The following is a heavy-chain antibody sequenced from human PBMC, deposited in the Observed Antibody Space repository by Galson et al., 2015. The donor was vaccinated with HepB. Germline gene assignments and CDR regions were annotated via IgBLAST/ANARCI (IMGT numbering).Heavy chain of an antibody. V-gene: IGHV1-69*13. J-gene: IGHJ6*02. CDR1: GGTFSSYA. D-gene: IGHD3-22*01. CDR3: ARDRITMIVVGYYYYGMDV. Sequence: SVKVSCKASGGTFSSYAISWVRQAPGQGLEWMGGIIPIFGTANYAQKFQGRVTITADESTSTAYMELSSLRSEDTAVYYCARDRITMIVVGYYYYGMDVWGQGTTVTVSS. CDR2: IIPIFGTA.